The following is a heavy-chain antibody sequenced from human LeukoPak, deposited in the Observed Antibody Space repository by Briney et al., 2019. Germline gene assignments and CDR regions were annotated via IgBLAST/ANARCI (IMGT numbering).Heavy chain of an antibody. Sequence: GGSLRLSCAASGFTLKGHEINWVRQAPGKGLEWVSYISSSGTITYYADSLKGRFTISRDNANNSVYLQMNSLRDEDTAVYYCARERIDYSDYGLYYGMDVWGQGTTVTVSS. CDR2: ISSSGTIT. V-gene: IGHV3-48*03. D-gene: IGHD4-17*01. J-gene: IGHJ6*02. CDR1: GFTLKGHE. CDR3: ARERIDYSDYGLYYGMDV.